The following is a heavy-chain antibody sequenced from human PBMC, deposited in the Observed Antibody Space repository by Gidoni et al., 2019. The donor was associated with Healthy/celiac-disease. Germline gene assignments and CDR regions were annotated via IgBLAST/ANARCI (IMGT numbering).Heavy chain of an antibody. J-gene: IGHJ4*02. CDR3: AREGKRYSSGYLGDY. V-gene: IGHV1-69*01. CDR1: GGTFSSYA. Sequence: QVQLVQSGAAVKNSGSSVKVSCKASGGTFSSYAISWVRQAPGQGLEWMGGIIPIFGTANYAQKFQGRVTITADESTSTAYMELSSLRSEDTAVYYCAREGKRYSSGYLGDYWGQGTLVTVSS. D-gene: IGHD3-22*01. CDR2: IIPIFGTA.